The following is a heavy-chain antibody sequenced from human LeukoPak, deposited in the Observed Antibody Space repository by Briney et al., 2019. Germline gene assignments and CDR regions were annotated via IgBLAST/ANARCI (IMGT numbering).Heavy chain of an antibody. V-gene: IGHV3-43D*03. Sequence: GGSLTLSCAASGFTFDDYAMHWVRQAPGKGLEWLSLITWDGGYTYYADSVKGRFTISRDNSKNSLYLQMNSLRAEDTALYYCAKEPYFDLWGRGTLVTVSS. CDR2: ITWDGGYT. CDR1: GFTFDDYA. J-gene: IGHJ2*01. CDR3: AKEPYFDL.